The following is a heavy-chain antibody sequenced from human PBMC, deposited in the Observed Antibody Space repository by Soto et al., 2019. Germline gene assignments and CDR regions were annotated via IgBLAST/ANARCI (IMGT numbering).Heavy chain of an antibody. CDR3: THIAAFPPKDAFFT. J-gene: IGHJ3*02. V-gene: IGHV3-15*01. D-gene: IGHD6-25*01. CDR2: IKSKGSGGTI. Sequence: EVQLVESGGGLVKPGGSLRLSCSVSGLRFSDAWLTWVRQTPGRGLEWIGRIKSKGSGGTIDYAPPVQGRFTISRDDSRSMLYLQIKSLKSEHTGVYHCTHIAAFPPKDAFFTWGQGTVVIVSS. CDR1: GLRFSDAW.